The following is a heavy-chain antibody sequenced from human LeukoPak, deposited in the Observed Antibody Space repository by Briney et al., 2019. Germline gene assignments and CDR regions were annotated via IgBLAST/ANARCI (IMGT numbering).Heavy chain of an antibody. J-gene: IGHJ4*02. Sequence: GGALRLSCADSGLIFSNAMSWVRPPPGKGLEWVSAISCSGGSTYYSDSVMGRFTISRDNSKNTLYLQMNSLRAEDTAVYYCAKSSYGSGSYYGPNFDYWGQGTLVTGPS. V-gene: IGHV3-23*01. D-gene: IGHD3-10*01. CDR2: ISCSGGST. CDR1: GLIFSNA. CDR3: AKSSYGSGSYYGPNFDY.